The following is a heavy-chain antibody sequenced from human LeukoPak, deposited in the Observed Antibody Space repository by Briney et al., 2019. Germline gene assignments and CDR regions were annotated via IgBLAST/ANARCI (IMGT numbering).Heavy chain of an antibody. Sequence: XAXXGFTFSDYEMNWVRQAPGKGLEWVSHISTSGSIINYADSVEGRFTISRDNAKNSLYLQMNSLRAEDTALYYCXXXAXXXXGYXYMXVWGKGTTXTISS. CDR2: ISTSGSII. CDR3: XXXAXXXXGYXYMXV. D-gene: IGHD5-18*01. J-gene: IGHJ6*03. V-gene: IGHV3-48*03. CDR1: GFTFSDYE.